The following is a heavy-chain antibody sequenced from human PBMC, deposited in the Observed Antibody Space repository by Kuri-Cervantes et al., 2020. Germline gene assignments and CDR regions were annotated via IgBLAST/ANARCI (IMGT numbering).Heavy chain of an antibody. J-gene: IGHJ4*02. D-gene: IGHD3-10*02. CDR3: AKGVRRLIITAFES. Sequence: GGSLRLSCAASGFTFSTYSMNWVRQAAGKGLEWVSSISSTSSYRYYTDSVKGRFTISRDNAKNSVFLQMNSLRAEDTAIYYCAKGVRRLIITAFESWGQGTLVTVSS. CDR2: ISSTSSYR. CDR1: GFTFSTYS. V-gene: IGHV3-21*04.